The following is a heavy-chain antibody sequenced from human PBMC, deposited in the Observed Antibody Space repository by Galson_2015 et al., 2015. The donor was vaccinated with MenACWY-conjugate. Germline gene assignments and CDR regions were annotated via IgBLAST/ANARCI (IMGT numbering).Heavy chain of an antibody. V-gene: IGHV5-51*01. CDR2: IYPSESDT. CDR1: GYSFTTYW. D-gene: IGHD2-2*01. CDR3: ARLGRPYCSSTNCYGGDAFDI. J-gene: IGHJ3*02. Sequence: QPGAEVVKPGESLKISCKGSGYSFTTYWVGCGRQVPGKGLEWMGIIYPSESDTRYRPSFQDQVTISADKYINTAYLQWSSLKASDAAMYYCARLGRPYCSSTNCYGGDAFDIWGQGTMVTVSS.